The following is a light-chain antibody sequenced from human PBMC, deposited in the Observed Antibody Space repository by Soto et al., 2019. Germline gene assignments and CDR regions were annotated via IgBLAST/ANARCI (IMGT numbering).Light chain of an antibody. CDR3: SSYTSSSTVV. Sequence: QSALTQPASVSGSPGQSITMSCTGTSSDVGGYKFVSWYQQLPGKAPKLMIYDVSDRPSGVSNRFSGSKSGNTASLTISGLQAEDEADYYCSSYTSSSTVVFGGGTKLTVL. V-gene: IGLV2-14*01. J-gene: IGLJ2*01. CDR1: SSDVGGYKF. CDR2: DVS.